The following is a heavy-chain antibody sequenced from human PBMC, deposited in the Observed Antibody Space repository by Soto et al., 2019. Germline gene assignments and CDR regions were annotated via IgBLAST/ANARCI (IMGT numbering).Heavy chain of an antibody. V-gene: IGHV2-5*02. CDR1: GFSLSTSGMG. J-gene: IGHJ4*02. D-gene: IGHD2-21*01. CDR3: AHRRFRGDFDY. CDR2: LDWDDDK. Sequence: QITLKESGPTLVRPTQTRTLTCTYSGFSLSTSGMGVAWIRQPPGKALEWLALLDWDDDKHYNPSLKNRLTITKDTSKNQVVLTMTTMDPVDTASYYCAHRRFRGDFDYWGRGTLVTVSS.